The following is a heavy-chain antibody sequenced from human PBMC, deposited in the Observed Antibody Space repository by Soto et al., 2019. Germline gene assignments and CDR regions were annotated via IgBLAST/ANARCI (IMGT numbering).Heavy chain of an antibody. V-gene: IGHV4-59*08. CDR2: IYYSRST. CDR3: ARHSNRNYGLYYYDY. Sequence: SETLSLTCTVSGGSVSSYYWSWIRQSPGKGLEWIRYIYYSRSTKYKPSNKSRVTISVDTSKNQFSLKVSSATSADTSVYYCARHSNRNYGLYYYDYWGLGALVTVSS. CDR1: GGSVSSYY. J-gene: IGHJ4*02. D-gene: IGHD4-4*01.